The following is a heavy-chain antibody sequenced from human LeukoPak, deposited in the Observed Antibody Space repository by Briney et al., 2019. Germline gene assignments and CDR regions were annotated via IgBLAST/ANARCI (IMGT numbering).Heavy chain of an antibody. CDR2: IYYSGST. J-gene: IGHJ4*02. CDR1: GGSISSGDYY. V-gene: IGHV4-30-4*08. Sequence: PSETLSLTCTVSGGSISSGDYYWSWIRQPPGKGLEWIGYIYYSGSTYYNPSLKSRVTISVDTSKNQFSLKLSSVTAADTAVYYCASYLTDTYYGSGSYYKDYFDYWGQGTLVTVSS. D-gene: IGHD3-10*01. CDR3: ASYLTDTYYGSGSYYKDYFDY.